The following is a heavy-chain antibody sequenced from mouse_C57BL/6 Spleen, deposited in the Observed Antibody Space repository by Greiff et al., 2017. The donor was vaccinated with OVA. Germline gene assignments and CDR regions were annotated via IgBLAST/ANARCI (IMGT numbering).Heavy chain of an antibody. CDR1: GYTFTSYW. CDR3: ARGTMVTTVDY. Sequence: QVQLQQPGPELVKPGASVKLSCKASGYTFTSYWMLWVKQRPGQGLEWIGNINPSNGGTNYNEKFKSKATLTVDKSSSTAYMQHSSLTSEDSAVYYCARGTMVTTVDYWGQGTTLTVSS. CDR2: INPSNGGT. V-gene: IGHV1-53*01. J-gene: IGHJ2*01. D-gene: IGHD2-2*01.